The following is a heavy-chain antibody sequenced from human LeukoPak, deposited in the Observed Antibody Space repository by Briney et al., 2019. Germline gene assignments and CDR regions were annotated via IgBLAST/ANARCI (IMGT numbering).Heavy chain of an antibody. CDR1: RFTFSNDA. CDR3: AKVGGGFNPTLYFDF. CDR2: ISGSGGST. Sequence: PGGSLRLSCAASRFTFSNDAMSWVRRAPGKGLEWVSAISGSGGSTFYADSVKGRFTISRDNSKNTLYLQMNSLRADDTAVYYCAKVGGGFNPTLYFDFWGQGILVTVSS. D-gene: IGHD3-16*01. V-gene: IGHV3-23*01. J-gene: IGHJ4*02.